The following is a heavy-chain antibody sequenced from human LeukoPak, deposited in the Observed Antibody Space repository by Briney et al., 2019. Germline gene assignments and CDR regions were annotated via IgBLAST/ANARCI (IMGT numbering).Heavy chain of an antibody. V-gene: IGHV3-74*01. D-gene: IGHD4-17*01. CDR2: INGYGSIT. CDR3: ARDEPTVTTGPPVGS. J-gene: IGHJ4*02. Sequence: GGSLRLSCAASGFTFETYWMHGVGQAPGKGGEGVACINGYGSITNYADSVKGRFTISRDNAKNTLYLQMNSLRVEDTAVYYCARDEPTVTTGPPVGSWGQGTLATVSS. CDR1: GFTFETYW.